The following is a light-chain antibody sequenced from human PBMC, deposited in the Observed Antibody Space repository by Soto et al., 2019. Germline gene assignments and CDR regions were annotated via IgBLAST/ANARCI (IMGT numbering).Light chain of an antibody. CDR3: QQYGSSPTWT. CDR2: GAS. V-gene: IGKV3-20*01. CDR1: RSVSSNY. J-gene: IGKJ1*01. Sequence: ESVLTQSPGTLSLSPGERATLSCRASRSVSSNYLAWYQQKPGQAPRLLIYGASTRATGIPDRFSGSGSGTDFTLTISSLEFGDSAVYYCQQYGSSPTWTVGQGTKVDIK.